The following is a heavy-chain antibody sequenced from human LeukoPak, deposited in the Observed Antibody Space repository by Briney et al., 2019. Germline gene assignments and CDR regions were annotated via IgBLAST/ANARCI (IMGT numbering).Heavy chain of an antibody. D-gene: IGHD3-22*01. CDR3: ARETYYYDTTYYYIKYFDS. CDR2: ISSSGSTI. V-gene: IGHV3-48*03. J-gene: IGHJ4*02. Sequence: GGSLRLSCAASGFTFSSYEMNWVRQAPGKGLEWVSYISSSGSTIYYADSVKGRVTISRDNANNSLYLQMNSLRAEDTAVYYCARETYYYDTTYYYIKYFDSWGQGTLVTVSS. CDR1: GFTFSSYE.